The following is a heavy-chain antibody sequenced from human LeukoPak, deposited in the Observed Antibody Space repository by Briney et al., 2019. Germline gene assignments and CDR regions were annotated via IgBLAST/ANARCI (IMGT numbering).Heavy chain of an antibody. D-gene: IGHD3-10*01. CDR2: ISGSGGST. CDR1: GFTFSSYA. Sequence: GGSLRLSCAASGFTFSSYAMSWVRPAPGKGLEWVSAISGSGGSTYYADSVKGRFTISRDNSKNTLYLQMNSLRAEDTAVYYCAKDPYGSGSYCRFCWGQGTLVTVSS. V-gene: IGHV3-23*01. CDR3: AKDPYGSGSYCRFC. J-gene: IGHJ4*02.